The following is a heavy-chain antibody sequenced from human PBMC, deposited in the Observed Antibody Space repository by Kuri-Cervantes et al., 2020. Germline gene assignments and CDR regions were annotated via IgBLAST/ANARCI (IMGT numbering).Heavy chain of an antibody. J-gene: IGHJ4*02. CDR3: ARGPRGGWLQSPGTY. Sequence: ESLKISCTVSGGSISSSSYYWGWIRQPPGKGLEWIGSIYYSGSTYYNPSLKSRVTISVDTSKNQFSLKLSSVTAADTAVYYCARGPRGGWLQSPGTYWGQGTLVTVSS. CDR1: GGSISSSSYY. CDR2: IYYSGST. D-gene: IGHD5-24*01. V-gene: IGHV4-39*07.